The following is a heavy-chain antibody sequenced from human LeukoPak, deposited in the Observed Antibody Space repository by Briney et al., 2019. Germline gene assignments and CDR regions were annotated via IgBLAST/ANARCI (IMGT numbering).Heavy chain of an antibody. CDR2: ISSGSTYI. CDR1: GFTFISYT. V-gene: IGHV3-21*01. Sequence: GGSLRLSCAASGFTFISYTMNWVRQAPGKGLEWVSSISSGSTYIYYADSVKGRFTVSRDNAKNSLFLQMNSLRAEDTAVYYCARDYYGDYSFDYWGQGTLVTVSS. D-gene: IGHD4-17*01. CDR3: ARDYYGDYSFDY. J-gene: IGHJ4*02.